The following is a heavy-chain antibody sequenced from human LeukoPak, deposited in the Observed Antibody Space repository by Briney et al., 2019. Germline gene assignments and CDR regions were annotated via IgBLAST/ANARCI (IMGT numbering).Heavy chain of an antibody. CDR1: GFTVSSNY. J-gene: IGHJ4*02. Sequence: GGSLRLSCAASGFTVSSNYMSWVRQAPGKGLEWVSVIHSGGSTYYADSVKGRFTISRDNAKNSLYLQMNSLRAEDTAVYYCARICSTTDCLISAWGQGTLVTVSS. CDR3: ARICSTTDCLISA. V-gene: IGHV3-53*01. D-gene: IGHD2-2*01. CDR2: IHSGGST.